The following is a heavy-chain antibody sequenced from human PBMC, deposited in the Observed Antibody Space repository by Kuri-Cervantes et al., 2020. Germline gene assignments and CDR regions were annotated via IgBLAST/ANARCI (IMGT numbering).Heavy chain of an antibody. CDR2: IYPGDSDT. CDR1: GYSFTSYW. CDR3: ARHSKFSYSSESGFDY. J-gene: IGHJ4*02. V-gene: IGHV5-51*01. D-gene: IGHD2-15*01. Sequence: GESLKISCKGSGYSFTSYWIGWVRQMPGKGLEWMGIIYPGDSDTRYSPSFQGQVTISADKSISTAYLQWSSLKASDTAMYYCARHSKFSYSSESGFDYWGQGTLVTVSS.